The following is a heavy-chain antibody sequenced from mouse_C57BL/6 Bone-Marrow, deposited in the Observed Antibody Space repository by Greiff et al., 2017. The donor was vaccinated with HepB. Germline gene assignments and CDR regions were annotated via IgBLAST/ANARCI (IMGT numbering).Heavy chain of an antibody. CDR2: ISSGGSYT. Sequence: EVMLVESGGGLVKPGGSLKLSCAASGFTFSSYGMSWVRQTPDKRLEWVATISSGGSYTYYPDSVKGRFTISRDKANNTLYLQLSSLKSEDTAKYYCARSPLLAYWGQGTLVTGSA. D-gene: IGHD2-10*01. J-gene: IGHJ3*01. CDR3: ARSPLLAY. V-gene: IGHV5-6*03. CDR1: GFTFSSYG.